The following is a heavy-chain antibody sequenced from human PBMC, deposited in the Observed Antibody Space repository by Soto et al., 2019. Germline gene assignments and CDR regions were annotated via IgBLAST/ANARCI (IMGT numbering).Heavy chain of an antibody. CDR3: ARLRGEKKVVAYPPYYYYYMDV. D-gene: IGHD2-15*01. Sequence: GASVKVSCKASGGTFSSYTISWVRQAPGQGLEWMGRIIPILGIANYAQKFQGRVTITADKSTSTAYMELSSLRSEDTAVYYCARLRGEKKVVAYPPYYYYYMDVWGKGTTVTVSS. V-gene: IGHV1-69*02. J-gene: IGHJ6*03. CDR2: IIPILGIA. CDR1: GGTFSSYT.